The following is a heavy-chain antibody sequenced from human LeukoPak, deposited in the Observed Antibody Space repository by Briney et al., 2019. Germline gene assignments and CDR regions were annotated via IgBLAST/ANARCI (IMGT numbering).Heavy chain of an antibody. CDR1: GGSISSYY. CDR2: IYYSGST. Sequence: ASETLSLTCTVSGGSISSYYWSWIRQPPGKGLEWIGYIYYSGSTNYNPSLKSRVTISVDTSKNQFSLKLSSVTAADTAVYYCARGGYDFWSGYSSGYYYYMDVWGKGTTVTVSS. D-gene: IGHD3-3*01. V-gene: IGHV4-59*01. CDR3: ARGGYDFWSGYSSGYYYYMDV. J-gene: IGHJ6*03.